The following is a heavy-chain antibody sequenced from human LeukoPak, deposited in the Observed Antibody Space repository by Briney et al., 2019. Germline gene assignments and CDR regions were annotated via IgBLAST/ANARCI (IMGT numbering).Heavy chain of an antibody. CDR1: GGTFSSYA. J-gene: IGHJ4*02. CDR3: ARGGSLAVAPHQYYFDY. V-gene: IGHV1-69*13. Sequence: SVKVSCKASGGTFSSYAISWVRQAPGQGLEWMGGIIPIFGTANYAQKFQGRVTITADESTSTAYMELSSLRSEDTAVYYCARGGSLAVAPHQYYFDYWGQGSLVTVSS. CDR2: IIPIFGTA. D-gene: IGHD6-19*01.